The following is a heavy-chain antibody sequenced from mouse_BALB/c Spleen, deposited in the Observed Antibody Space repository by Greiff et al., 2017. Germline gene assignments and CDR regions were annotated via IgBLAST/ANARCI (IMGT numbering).Heavy chain of an antibody. D-gene: IGHD2-14*01. CDR2: IDPYNGGT. CDR3: ARRDYKYGLYAMDY. J-gene: IGHJ4*01. CDR1: GYSFTGYN. Sequence: ESGPELEKPGASVKLSCTASGYSFTGYNMNWVKQSHGQSLEWIGNIDPYNGGTSYNQKFQGKATLTADKSSSTTYMQLKSLTSEDSAVYYCARRDYKYGLYAMDYWGQGTSVTVSS. V-gene: IGHV1S135*01.